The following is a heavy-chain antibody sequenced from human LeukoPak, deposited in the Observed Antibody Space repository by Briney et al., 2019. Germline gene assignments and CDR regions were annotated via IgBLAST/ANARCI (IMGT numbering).Heavy chain of an antibody. V-gene: IGHV4-59*01. D-gene: IGHD5-18*01. CDR1: GGSISSYY. CDR2: IYYSGST. Sequence: PSETLSLTCTVSGGSISSYYWSWIRQPPGKGLEWIGYIYYSGSTNYNPSLKSRVTISVDTSKNQFSLKLSSVTAADTAVYYCARRYSYGAVDIWGQGTMVTVSS. CDR3: ARRYSYGAVDI. J-gene: IGHJ3*02.